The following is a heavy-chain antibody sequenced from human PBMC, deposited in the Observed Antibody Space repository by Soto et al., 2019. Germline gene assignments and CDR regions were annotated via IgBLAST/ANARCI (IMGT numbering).Heavy chain of an antibody. Sequence: EVQLVESGGGLVKPGGSLRLSCAASGFTFSSYSMNWVRQAPGKGLEWVSSISSSSSYIYYADSVKGRFTISRDNXXNSLHLQMNSLRAEDTAVYYCARHEQHQLATLFDYWGQGTLVTVSS. CDR3: ARHEQHQLATLFDY. CDR2: ISSSSSYI. CDR1: GFTFSSYS. J-gene: IGHJ4*02. V-gene: IGHV3-21*01. D-gene: IGHD6-13*01.